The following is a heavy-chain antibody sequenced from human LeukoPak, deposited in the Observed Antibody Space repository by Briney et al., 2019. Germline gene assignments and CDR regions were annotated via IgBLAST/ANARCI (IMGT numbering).Heavy chain of an antibody. CDR3: ARVGYCSSTSCYRPIDY. D-gene: IGHD2-2*03. Sequence: GGSLRLSCAASGFTFSSYWMSWVRQAPGKGLEWVANIKQDGSEKYYVDSVKGRFTISRDNARNSLYLQMNSLRAEDTAVYYCARVGYCSSTSCYRPIDYWGQGTLVTVSS. CDR1: GFTFSSYW. J-gene: IGHJ4*02. V-gene: IGHV3-7*01. CDR2: IKQDGSEK.